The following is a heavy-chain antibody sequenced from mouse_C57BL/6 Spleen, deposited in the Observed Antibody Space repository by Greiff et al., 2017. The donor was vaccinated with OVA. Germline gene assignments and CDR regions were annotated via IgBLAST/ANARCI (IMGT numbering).Heavy chain of an antibody. J-gene: IGHJ2*01. Sequence: VKLMESGAELARPGASVKLSCKASGYTFTSYGISWVKQRTGQGLEWIGEIYPRSGNTYYNEKFKGKATLTADKSSSTAYMELRSLTSEDSAVYFCARPSYYGSSQAYDYWGQGTTLTVSS. CDR1: GYTFTSYG. D-gene: IGHD1-1*01. CDR3: ARPSYYGSSQAYDY. V-gene: IGHV1-81*01. CDR2: IYPRSGNT.